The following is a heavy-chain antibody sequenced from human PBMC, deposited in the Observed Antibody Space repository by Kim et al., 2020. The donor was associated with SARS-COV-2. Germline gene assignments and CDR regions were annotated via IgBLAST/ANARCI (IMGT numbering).Heavy chain of an antibody. CDR3: ARDGSGSYYVGYYYGMDV. D-gene: IGHD3-10*01. Sequence: SETLSLTCTVSGGSISSSSYYWGWIRQPPGKGLEWIGSIYYSGSTYYNPSLKSRVTISVDTSKNQFSLKLSSVTAADTAVYYCARDGSGSYYVGYYYGMDVWGQGTTVTVSS. J-gene: IGHJ6*02. CDR1: GGSISSSSYY. CDR2: IYYSGST. V-gene: IGHV4-39*07.